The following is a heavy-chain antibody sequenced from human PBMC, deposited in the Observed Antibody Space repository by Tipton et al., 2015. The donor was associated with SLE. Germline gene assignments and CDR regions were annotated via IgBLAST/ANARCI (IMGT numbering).Heavy chain of an antibody. Sequence: TLSLTCTVSGASISSGDYYWSWIRQPPGKGLEWIGYMYTSGSTNYNPSLKSRVTISVDTSKNQFSLKLSSVTAADTAVYYCARGQGSYYDILTGGAFDIWGQGTMVTVSS. CDR1: GASISSGDYY. V-gene: IGHV4-30-4*08. D-gene: IGHD3-9*01. CDR3: ARGQGSYYDILTGGAFDI. J-gene: IGHJ3*02. CDR2: MYTSGST.